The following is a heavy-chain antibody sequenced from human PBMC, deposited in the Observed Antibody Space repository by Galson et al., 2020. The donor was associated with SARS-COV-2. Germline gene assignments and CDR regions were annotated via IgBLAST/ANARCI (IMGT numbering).Heavy chain of an antibody. CDR1: GDSISSSSYY. D-gene: IGHD2-15*01. J-gene: IGHJ5*02. CDR2: IYYSGNT. CDR3: ARHDKRIIGWFDP. Sequence: SETLSLTCTVSGDSISSSSYYWGWIRQPPGKGLEWIGSIYYSGNTYYNPSLKSRVTISVDTSKNQFSLKLSSVTAADTAVYHCARHDKRIIGWFDPWGQGTLVIVSS. V-gene: IGHV4-39*01.